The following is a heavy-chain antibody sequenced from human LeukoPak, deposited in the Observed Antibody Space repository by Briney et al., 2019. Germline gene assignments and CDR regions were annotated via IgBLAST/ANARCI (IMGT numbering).Heavy chain of an antibody. CDR2: MNPNSGNT. Sequence: ASVKVSCEASGYTFTSYDINWVRQATGQGLEWMRWMNPNSGNTGYAQKFQGRVTMTRNTSISTAYMELSSLRSEDTAVYYCARGLSDFWSGYYHFDYWGQGTLVTVSS. D-gene: IGHD3-3*01. CDR1: GYTFTSYD. CDR3: ARGLSDFWSGYYHFDY. J-gene: IGHJ4*02. V-gene: IGHV1-8*01.